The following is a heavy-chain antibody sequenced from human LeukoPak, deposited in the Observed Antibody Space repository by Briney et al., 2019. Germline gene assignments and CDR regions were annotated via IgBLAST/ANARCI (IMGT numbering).Heavy chain of an antibody. CDR1: GYSISSGYY. Sequence: SETLSLTCTVSGYSISSGYYWGWIRQPPGKGLEWIGSIYHSGSTNYNPSLKSRVTISVDTSKNQFSLKLSSVTAADTAVYYCARDRSSSPPRAGYFDYWGQGTLVTVSS. V-gene: IGHV4-38-2*02. CDR3: ARDRSSSPPRAGYFDY. CDR2: IYHSGST. J-gene: IGHJ4*02. D-gene: IGHD6-6*01.